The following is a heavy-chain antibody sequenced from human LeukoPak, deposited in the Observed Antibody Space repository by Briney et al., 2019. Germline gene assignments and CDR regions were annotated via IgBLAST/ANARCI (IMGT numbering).Heavy chain of an antibody. V-gene: IGHV3-7*01. D-gene: IGHD3-3*01. J-gene: IGHJ3*02. CDR1: GFTFSSCW. CDR2: IKQDGSEK. Sequence: PGGSLTLSCAASGFTFSSCWMSWVRQAPGKGLEWVANIKQDGSEKYYVDSVKGRFTISRDNAKNSLYLQMNSLRAEDTAVYYCARDRLRFLEWLHAFDIWGQGTMVTVSS. CDR3: ARDRLRFLEWLHAFDI.